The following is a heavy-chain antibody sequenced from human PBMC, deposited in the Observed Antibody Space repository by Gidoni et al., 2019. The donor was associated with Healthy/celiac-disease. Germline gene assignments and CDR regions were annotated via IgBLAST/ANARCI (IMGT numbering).Heavy chain of an antibody. Sequence: EVQLVESGGGLVQPGGSLRLSCAASGFTFSSYSMNWVRQAPGKGLEWVSYISSSSSTIYYADSVKGRFTISRDNAKNSLYLQMNSLRDEDTAVYYCARDVATAADIDAFDIWGQGTMVTVSS. D-gene: IGHD6-13*01. V-gene: IGHV3-48*02. CDR1: GFTFSSYS. J-gene: IGHJ3*02. CDR2: ISSSSSTI. CDR3: ARDVATAADIDAFDI.